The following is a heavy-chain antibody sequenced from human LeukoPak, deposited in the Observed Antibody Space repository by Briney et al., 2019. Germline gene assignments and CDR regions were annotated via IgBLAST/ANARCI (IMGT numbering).Heavy chain of an antibody. CDR1: GYTFTGYY. CDR3: ARVYYGSGSYSAGLNYYYYMDV. V-gene: IGHV1-2*02. CDR2: INPNSGGT. J-gene: IGHJ6*03. Sequence: GASVKVSCKASGYTFTGYYMHWVRQAPGQGLEWMGWINPNSGGTNYAQKFQGRVTMTRDTSISTAYMELSRLRSDDTAVYYCARVYYGSGSYSAGLNYYYYMDVWGKGTTVTISS. D-gene: IGHD3-10*01.